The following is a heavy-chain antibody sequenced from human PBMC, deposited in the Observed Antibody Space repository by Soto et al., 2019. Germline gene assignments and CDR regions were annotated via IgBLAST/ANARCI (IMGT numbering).Heavy chain of an antibody. CDR3: ARGYLGSYGNYHYYGMDV. J-gene: IGHJ6*02. CDR2: INPNSGGT. Sequence: QVQLVQSGAEVKKPGASVKVSCKASGYSFTGYYLHWVRQAPGQGLEWMGWINPNSGGTNYAQKFQGWVTMTRDMSISTAYMDLSRLKSDDTAVYYCARGYLGSYGNYHYYGMDVWGQGTTVTVSS. D-gene: IGHD3-16*01. CDR1: GYSFTGYY. V-gene: IGHV1-2*04.